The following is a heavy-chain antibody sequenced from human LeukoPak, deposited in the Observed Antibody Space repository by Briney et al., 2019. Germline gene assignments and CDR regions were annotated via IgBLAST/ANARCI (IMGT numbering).Heavy chain of an antibody. Sequence: SETLSLTCAVYAGSFSGYYWSWIRQPPGKGLGWIGEINNSGSTNYNPSLKSRVTISVDTSKNQFSLKLSSVTAADTAVYYCARGRWYNWNYYLYFDYWGQGTLVTVSS. CDR2: INNSGST. V-gene: IGHV4-34*01. J-gene: IGHJ4*02. CDR1: AGSFSGYY. D-gene: IGHD1-7*01. CDR3: ARGRWYNWNYYLYFDY.